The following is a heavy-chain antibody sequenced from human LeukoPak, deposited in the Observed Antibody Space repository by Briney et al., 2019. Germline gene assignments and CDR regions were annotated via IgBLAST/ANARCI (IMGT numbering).Heavy chain of an antibody. CDR3: AATVTTYGMRYYFDY. J-gene: IGHJ4*02. V-gene: IGHV3-30-3*01. CDR1: GFTFSSYA. D-gene: IGHD4-17*01. Sequence: GGSLRLSCAASGFTFSSYAMHWVRQAPGKGLEWVAVILYDGSNKYYADSVKGRFTISRDNSKNTLYLQMNSLRAEDTAVYYCAATVTTYGMRYYFDYWGQGTLVTVSS. CDR2: ILYDGSNK.